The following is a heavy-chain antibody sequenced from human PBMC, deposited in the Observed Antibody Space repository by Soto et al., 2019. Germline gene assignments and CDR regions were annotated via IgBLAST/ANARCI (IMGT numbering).Heavy chain of an antibody. Sequence: QVQLVQSGAEVKKPGSSVEVSCKASGGTFSSYAISWVRQAPGQGLEWMGGIIPMYGTANYAQKFQGRVTITADESTLTAYMELSSLRSEDTAVYYCAACIAARYYYYGMDVWGQGTTVTVSS. D-gene: IGHD6-6*01. CDR2: IIPMYGTA. CDR3: AACIAARYYYYGMDV. V-gene: IGHV1-69*01. J-gene: IGHJ6*02. CDR1: GGTFSSYA.